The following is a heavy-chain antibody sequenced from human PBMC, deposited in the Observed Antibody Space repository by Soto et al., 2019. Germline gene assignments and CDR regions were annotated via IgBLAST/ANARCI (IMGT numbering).Heavy chain of an antibody. J-gene: IGHJ5*02. CDR3: TRHDKSNNCFDA. V-gene: IGHV3-11*06. CDR2: ISNTGSYP. Sequence: PGGSLRLSCADSGFRFDDNYMSWIRQAPGKGLEWVSYISNTGSYPIYADSVKGRFTISRDNAKNSLYLQMNSLRAEDTAVYYCTRHDKSNNCFDAWGQGTLVTVSS. D-gene: IGHD4-4*01. CDR1: GFRFDDNY.